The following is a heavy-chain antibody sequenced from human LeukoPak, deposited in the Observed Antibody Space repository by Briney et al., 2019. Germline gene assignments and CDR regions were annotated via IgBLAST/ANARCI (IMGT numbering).Heavy chain of an antibody. J-gene: IGHJ6*02. Sequence: ASVKVSCKASGYTFTSYDINWVRQATGQGLEWMGWMNPNSGNTGYAQKFQGRVTMTRNTSISTAYMELSSLRSEDTAVYYCARVHTPYCSGGSCYSGFYYYYGMDVWGQGTTVTVSS. D-gene: IGHD2-15*01. CDR2: MNPNSGNT. V-gene: IGHV1-8*01. CDR3: ARVHTPYCSGGSCYSGFYYYYGMDV. CDR1: GYTFTSYD.